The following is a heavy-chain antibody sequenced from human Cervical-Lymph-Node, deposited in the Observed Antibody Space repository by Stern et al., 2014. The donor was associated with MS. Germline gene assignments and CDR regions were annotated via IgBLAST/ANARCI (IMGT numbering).Heavy chain of an antibody. Sequence: EVQLVESGGGLVQPGGSLRLSCVASGFTFRNYAMTWVRQAPGKGLEWVSSIGVSGGNTYYAASVKGRFTISRDNSKNTLYLQISSLRAEDTAVYYCAKDGRQWPVPLYFDYWGQGTLVTVSS. V-gene: IGHV3-23*04. CDR2: IGVSGGNT. CDR1: GFTFRNYA. CDR3: AKDGRQWPVPLYFDY. J-gene: IGHJ4*02. D-gene: IGHD6-19*01.